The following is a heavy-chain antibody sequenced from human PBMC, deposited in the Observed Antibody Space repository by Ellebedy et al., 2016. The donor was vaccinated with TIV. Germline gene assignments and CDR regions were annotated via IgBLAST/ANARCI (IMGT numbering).Heavy chain of an antibody. CDR1: GFTFSSYA. D-gene: IGHD4-17*01. CDR3: AREGQRGLDYGGN. CDR2: ISYDGSNK. V-gene: IGHV3-30-3*01. J-gene: IGHJ4*02. Sequence: GGSLRLXXAASGFTFSSYAMHWVRQAPGKGLEWVAVISYDGSNKYYADSVKGRFTISRDNSKNTLYLQMNSLRAEDTAVYYCAREGQRGLDYGGNWGQGTLVTVSS.